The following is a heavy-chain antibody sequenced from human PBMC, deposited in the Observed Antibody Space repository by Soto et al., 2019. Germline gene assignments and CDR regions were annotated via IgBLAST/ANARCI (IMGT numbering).Heavy chain of an antibody. CDR2: ISAYNGNT. CDR1: GYTFTSYG. V-gene: IGHV1-18*01. J-gene: IGHJ6*02. D-gene: IGHD3-3*01. CDR3: ARTNYDFCSGSGVGMDV. Sequence: QVQLVQSGAEVKKPGASVKVSCKASGYTFTSYGISWVRQAPGQGLEWMGWISAYNGNTNYAQKLQGRVTMTTDTSTSTAYMELRSLRSDDTAVYYCARTNYDFCSGSGVGMDVWGQGTTVTVSS.